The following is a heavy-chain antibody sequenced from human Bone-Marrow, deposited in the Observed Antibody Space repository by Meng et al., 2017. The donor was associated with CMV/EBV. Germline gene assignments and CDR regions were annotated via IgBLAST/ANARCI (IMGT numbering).Heavy chain of an antibody. D-gene: IGHD6-6*01. CDR1: GYTFTGYY. V-gene: IGHV1-2*02. CDR3: ARDGGGIAARPPYYGMDV. Sequence: ASVKVSCKASGYTFTGYYMHWVRQAPGQGLEWMGWINPNSGGTNYAQKFQGRVTMTRDTSISTAYMELSRLRSDDTAVDYCARDGGGIAARPPYYGMDVWGQGTTVTVSS. J-gene: IGHJ6*02. CDR2: INPNSGGT.